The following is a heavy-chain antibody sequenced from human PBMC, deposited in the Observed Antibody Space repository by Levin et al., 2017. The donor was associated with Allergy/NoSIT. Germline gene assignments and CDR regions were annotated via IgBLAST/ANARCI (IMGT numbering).Heavy chain of an antibody. J-gene: IGHJ5*02. V-gene: IGHV4-38-2*02. CDR1: GYSISSGYY. CDR3: ARDLAEVVVAATLHPFDP. D-gene: IGHD2-15*01. CDR2: IYHSGST. Sequence: SQTLSLTCAVSGYSISSGYYWGWIRQPPGKGLEWIGSIYHSGSTYYNPSLKSRVTISVDTSKNQFSLKLSSVTAADTAVYYCARDLAEVVVAATLHPFDPWGQGTLVTVSS.